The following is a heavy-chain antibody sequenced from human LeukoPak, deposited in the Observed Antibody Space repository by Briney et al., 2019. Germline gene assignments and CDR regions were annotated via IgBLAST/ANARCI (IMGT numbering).Heavy chain of an antibody. CDR2: YDPEDGET. D-gene: IGHD6-13*01. CDR3: ATLTGRTAAAGPFDY. J-gene: IGHJ4*02. CDR1: GYSLIDLS. Sequence: ASVKVSCKASGYSLIDLSMHWVRQAPGKGLEWMGGYDPEDGETIYARKFQGRVTMTEDTSTDSAYMELSSLRSEDTAVYYCATLTGRTAAAGPFDYWGQGTLVTVSS. V-gene: IGHV1-24*01.